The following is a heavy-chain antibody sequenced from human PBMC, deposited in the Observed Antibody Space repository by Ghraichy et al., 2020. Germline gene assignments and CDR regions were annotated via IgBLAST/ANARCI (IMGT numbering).Heavy chain of an antibody. J-gene: IGHJ6*02. CDR3: AREVGGYCSGGSCHEYYYYYGMDV. CDR1: GFTFSSYS. V-gene: IGHV3-48*01. D-gene: IGHD2-15*01. Sequence: GGSLRLSCAASGFTFSSYSMNWVRQAPGKGLEWVSYISSSSSTIYYADSVKGRFTISRDNAKNSLYLQMNSLRAEDTAVYYCAREVGGYCSGGSCHEYYYYYGMDVWGQGTTVTVSS. CDR2: ISSSSSTI.